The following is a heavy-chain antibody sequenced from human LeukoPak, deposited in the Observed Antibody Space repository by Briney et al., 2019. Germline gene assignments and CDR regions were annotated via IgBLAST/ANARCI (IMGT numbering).Heavy chain of an antibody. Sequence: PGRSLRLSCAASGFTFSNCAMHWVRQAPGRGLEWVALISYDGSNEYFADSVKGRFTISRDNAKNSLYLQMNSLRAEDTAVYYCARDPTYYDYVWGSYRPAPYYFDYWGQGTLVTVSS. J-gene: IGHJ4*02. CDR1: GFTFSNCA. CDR2: ISYDGSNE. D-gene: IGHD3-16*02. CDR3: ARDPTYYDYVWGSYRPAPYYFDY. V-gene: IGHV3-30-3*01.